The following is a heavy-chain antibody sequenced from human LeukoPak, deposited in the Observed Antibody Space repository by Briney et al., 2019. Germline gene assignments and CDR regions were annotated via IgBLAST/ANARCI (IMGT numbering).Heavy chain of an antibody. V-gene: IGHV4-34*01. D-gene: IGHD5-18*01. Sequence: PSETLSLTCAVYGGSFSGYYWSWIRQPPGKGLEWIGEINHSGSTNYNPSLKSRVTISVDTSKNQLSLKLNSVTAADTAVYYCARTTEGGYTYGYFYYYYMDVWGKGTTVTISS. CDR2: INHSGST. CDR1: GGSFSGYY. J-gene: IGHJ6*03. CDR3: ARTTEGGYTYGYFYYYYMDV.